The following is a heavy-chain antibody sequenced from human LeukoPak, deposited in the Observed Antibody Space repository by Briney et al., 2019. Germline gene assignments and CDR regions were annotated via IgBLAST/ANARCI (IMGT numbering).Heavy chain of an antibody. CDR2: ISGSGGST. CDR3: ARPGSGSYSISFDY. D-gene: IGHD3-10*01. V-gene: IGHV3-23*01. Sequence: GGSLRLSCAASGFTFSSYAMSWVRQAPGKGLEWVSAISGSGGSTYYADSVKGRFTISRDNAKNSLYLQMNSLRAEDTAVYYCARPGSGSYSISFDYWGQGTLVTVSS. J-gene: IGHJ4*02. CDR1: GFTFSSYA.